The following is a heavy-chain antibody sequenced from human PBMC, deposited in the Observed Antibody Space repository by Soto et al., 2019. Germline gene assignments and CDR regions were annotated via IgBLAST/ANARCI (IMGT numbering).Heavy chain of an antibody. CDR1: GYTFTSYT. J-gene: IGHJ5*02. Sequence: QVRLVHSETEVKKPGASVNVSCKASGYTFTSYTISWVRQAPGQGLEWMGWISANNGNTQFAQKFQDRLTMIADTTTSTAYLELRNLRPDDTAVYTGARSLPWFDPWGQGTLVAVSS. CDR2: ISANNGNT. CDR3: ARSLPWFDP. V-gene: IGHV1-18*01.